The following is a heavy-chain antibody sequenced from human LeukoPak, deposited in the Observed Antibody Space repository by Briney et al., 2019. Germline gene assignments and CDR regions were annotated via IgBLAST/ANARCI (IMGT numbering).Heavy chain of an antibody. D-gene: IGHD6-6*01. CDR3: ARISAGRYGMDV. CDR1: GGSVTSGGYC. CDR2: VYYTGST. Sequence: SETLSLTCTVSGGSVTSGGYCWSWIRQHPGKGLEWIGYVYYTGSTYYNPSLKSRVTISPDTSKNHFSLKVSSVTAADTAVYYCARISAGRYGMDVWAKGPRSPSP. J-gene: IGHJ6*02. V-gene: IGHV4-31*03.